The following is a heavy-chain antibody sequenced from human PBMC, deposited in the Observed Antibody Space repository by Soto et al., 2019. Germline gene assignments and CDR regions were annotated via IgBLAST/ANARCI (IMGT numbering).Heavy chain of an antibody. J-gene: IGHJ4*02. CDR3: GRRSFGSSAAPIDY. D-gene: IGHD6-6*01. Sequence: EVLLVESGGGLQQPGGSLRLSCAASGFTFSSYSMNWVRQAPGKGLEWVSYISTASATIYYADSVKGRFTISRDNAQNSLYLQMNSLRDEDTAVYYCGRRSFGSSAAPIDYWGRGTLVTVSS. CDR1: GFTFSSYS. V-gene: IGHV3-48*02. CDR2: ISTASATI.